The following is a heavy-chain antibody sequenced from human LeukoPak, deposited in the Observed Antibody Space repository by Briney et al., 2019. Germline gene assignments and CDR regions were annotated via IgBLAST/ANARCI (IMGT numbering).Heavy chain of an antibody. Sequence: ASVKVSCKVSGYTLTELSIHWVRQAPGKGLEWMGGFDPEDGETIYAQKFQGRVTMTEDTSTDTAYMELSSLRSEDTAVYYCATSHYGSGSYNYWGQGTLVTVSS. CDR1: GYTLTELS. CDR2: FDPEDGET. CDR3: ATSHYGSGSYNY. V-gene: IGHV1-24*01. D-gene: IGHD3-10*01. J-gene: IGHJ4*02.